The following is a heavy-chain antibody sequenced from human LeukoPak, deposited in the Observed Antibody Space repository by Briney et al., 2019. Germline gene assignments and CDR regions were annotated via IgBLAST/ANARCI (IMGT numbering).Heavy chain of an antibody. CDR3: ARGAVAGVLTFDY. D-gene: IGHD6-19*01. CDR2: IYYSGST. Sequence: SETLSLTCTVSGGSISSSSYYWGWIRQPPGKGLEWIGSIYYSGSTYYNPSLKSRVTISVDTSKNQFSLKLSSVTAADTAVYYCARGAVAGVLTFDYWGQGTLVTVSS. CDR1: GGSISSSSYY. J-gene: IGHJ4*02. V-gene: IGHV4-39*07.